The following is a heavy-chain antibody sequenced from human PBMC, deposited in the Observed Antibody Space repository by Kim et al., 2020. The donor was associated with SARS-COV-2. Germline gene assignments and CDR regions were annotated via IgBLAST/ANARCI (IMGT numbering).Heavy chain of an antibody. J-gene: IGHJ4*02. CDR2: ISSNGGST. D-gene: IGHD3-16*02. CDR1: GFTFSSYA. CDR3: VTSLSGDYVWESYRPYYFDF. V-gene: IGHV3-64D*09. Sequence: GGSLRLSCSASGFTFSSYAMHWVRQAPGKGLEYVSAISSNGGSTYYADSVKGRFTISRDNSKNTLYLQMSSLRAEDTAVYYCVTSLSGDYVWESYRPYYFDFWRQRTLVTVSS.